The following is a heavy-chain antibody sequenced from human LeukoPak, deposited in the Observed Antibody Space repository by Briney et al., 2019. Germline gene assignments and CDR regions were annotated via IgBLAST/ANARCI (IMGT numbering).Heavy chain of an antibody. Sequence: GESLRISCKGSGYSFTSYWISWVRQMPGKGLEWMGRIDPRDSYTNYSPSFQGQVTISADKSISTAYLQWSSLKASDTAMYYCARHGYNWARENAFDIWGQGTMVTVSS. CDR3: ARHGYNWARENAFDI. V-gene: IGHV5-10-1*04. CDR1: GYSFTSYW. J-gene: IGHJ3*02. D-gene: IGHD1-1*01. CDR2: IDPRDSYT.